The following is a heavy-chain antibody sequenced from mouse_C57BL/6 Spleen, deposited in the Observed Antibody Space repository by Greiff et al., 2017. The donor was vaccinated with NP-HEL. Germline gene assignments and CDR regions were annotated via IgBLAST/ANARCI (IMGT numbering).Heavy chain of an antibody. V-gene: IGHV1-64*01. CDR3: AREGPYGSEYFDV. Sequence: VQLQQPGAELVKPGASVKLSCKASGYTFTSYWMHWVKQRPGQGLEWIGMIHPNSGSTNYNEKFKSKATLTVDKSSSTAYMQLSSLTSEDSAVYYCAREGPYGSEYFDVWGTGTTVTVSS. CDR1: GYTFTSYW. CDR2: IHPNSGST. D-gene: IGHD1-1*01. J-gene: IGHJ1*03.